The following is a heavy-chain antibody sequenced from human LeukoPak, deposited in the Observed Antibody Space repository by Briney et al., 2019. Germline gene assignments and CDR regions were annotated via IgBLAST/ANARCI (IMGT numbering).Heavy chain of an antibody. Sequence: PSETLSLTCTVTGGSISSSAYYWGWICQPPGKGLEWIGSIHYSGSTYFNPSLKSRVTISVDTSKNQFSLKLNSVTAADTAVYYCARTYGWNWFDPWGQGTLVTVS. CDR2: IHYSGST. CDR1: GGSISSSAYY. J-gene: IGHJ5*02. D-gene: IGHD4-17*01. CDR3: ARTYGWNWFDP. V-gene: IGHV4-39*01.